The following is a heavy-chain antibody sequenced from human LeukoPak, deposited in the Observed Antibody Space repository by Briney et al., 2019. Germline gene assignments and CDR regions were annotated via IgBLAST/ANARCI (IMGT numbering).Heavy chain of an antibody. CDR3: ARVGRLGELPDY. V-gene: IGHV4-59*01. CDR1: GGSISSYY. J-gene: IGHJ4*02. CDR2: IYYSGST. D-gene: IGHD3-16*01. Sequence: SETLSLTCTVSGGSISSYYWSWIRQPPGKGLEWIGYIYYSGSTNYNPSLKSRVTISVDTSKNQFSLKLSSVTAADTAVYYCARVGRLGELPDYWGQGTLVTVSS.